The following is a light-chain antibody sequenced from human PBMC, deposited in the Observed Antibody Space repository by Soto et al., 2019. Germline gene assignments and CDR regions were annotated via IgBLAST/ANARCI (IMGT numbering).Light chain of an antibody. CDR2: DVS. CDR1: SSDVGGYDY. V-gene: IGLV2-14*01. J-gene: IGLJ3*02. CDR3: RSYTSSSTQV. Sequence: QSALTQPASVSGSPGQSITISCTGTSSDVGGYDYVSWYQQHPGKAPKLMIYDVSSRPSGVSDRFSGSKSGNTASLTNSGLQAEDEADYYCRSYTSSSTQVFGGGTKLTVL.